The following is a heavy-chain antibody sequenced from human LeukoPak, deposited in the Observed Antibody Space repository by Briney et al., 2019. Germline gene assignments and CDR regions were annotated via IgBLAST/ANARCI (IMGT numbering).Heavy chain of an antibody. Sequence: GGSLRLSCAASGFTFSSYAMSWVRQAPGKGLEWVSAISGSGGSTYYADSVKGRFTIPRDNSKNTLYLQMNSLRAEDTAVYYCAKSVVLMVYATYYFDYWGQGTLVTVSS. CDR2: ISGSGGST. CDR3: AKSVVLMVYATYYFDY. J-gene: IGHJ4*02. V-gene: IGHV3-23*01. D-gene: IGHD2-8*01. CDR1: GFTFSSYA.